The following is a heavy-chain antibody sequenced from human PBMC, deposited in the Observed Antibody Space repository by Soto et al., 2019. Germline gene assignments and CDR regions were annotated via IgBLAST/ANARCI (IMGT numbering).Heavy chain of an antibody. Sequence: QVQLVESGGGVVQPGRSLRRSCAASGFTFSSYAMHWVRQAPGKGLEWVAVISYDGSNKYYADYVKGRFTISRDNSKNTLYLQMNSLRAEDTAVYYCARDQVACDIWGQGTMVTVSS. J-gene: IGHJ3*02. V-gene: IGHV3-30-3*01. CDR3: ARDQVACDI. CDR2: ISYDGSNK. CDR1: GFTFSSYA.